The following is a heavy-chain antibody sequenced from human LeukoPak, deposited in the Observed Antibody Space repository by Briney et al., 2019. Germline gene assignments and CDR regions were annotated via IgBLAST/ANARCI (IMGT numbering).Heavy chain of an antibody. CDR3: AKPRGEEWLVGLYDAFDI. CDR1: GFTLRSYA. D-gene: IGHD6-19*01. J-gene: IGHJ3*02. V-gene: IGHV3-23*01. CDR2: IDGDGSST. Sequence: PGGSLRLSCAASGFTLRSYAMSWVRQAPGKGLVWVSRIDGDGSSTSYADSVQGRFTISRDNAKNTLYLQMNSLRAEDTAGFYCAKPRGEEWLVGLYDAFDIWGQGTMVTVSS.